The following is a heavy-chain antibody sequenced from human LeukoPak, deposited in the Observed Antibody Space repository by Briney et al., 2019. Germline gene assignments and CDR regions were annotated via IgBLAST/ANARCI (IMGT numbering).Heavy chain of an antibody. D-gene: IGHD3-22*01. J-gene: IGHJ4*02. CDR3: ARDFPEGIVVVTTRGGFDY. Sequence: GGSLRLSCAASGFTFSSYGMHWVRQAPGKGLEWVAVISYDGSNKYYADSVKGRFTISRDNSKNTLYLQMNSLRAEDTAVYYCARDFPEGIVVVTTRGGFDYWGQGTLVTVSS. CDR2: ISYDGSNK. CDR1: GFTFSSYG. V-gene: IGHV3-30*03.